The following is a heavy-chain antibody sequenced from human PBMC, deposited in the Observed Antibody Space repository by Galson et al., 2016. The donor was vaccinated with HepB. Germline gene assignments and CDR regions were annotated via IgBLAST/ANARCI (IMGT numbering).Heavy chain of an antibody. V-gene: IGHV4-34*01. CDR2: INDRRKT. Sequence: SETLSLTCAVYGGSFSGYYWSWIRQPPGKGLEWIGEINDRRKTNYNPSLKSRITISVDTSKNQFSLRLSSVTAADTAVYYCARGYMYSGNYFWGHGTLVTVSS. J-gene: IGHJ4*01. CDR1: GGSFSGYY. D-gene: IGHD1-26*01. CDR3: ARGYMYSGNYF.